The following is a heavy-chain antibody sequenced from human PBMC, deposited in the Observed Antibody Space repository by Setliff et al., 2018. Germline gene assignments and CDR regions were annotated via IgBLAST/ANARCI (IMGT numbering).Heavy chain of an antibody. CDR1: GYNFITFG. Sequence: ASVKVSCKTSGYNFITFGVNWVRQVPGQGFEWMGWISPYNGDANYAQKFQGRVTMTTDTSTGKAYMELRTLSSDDTAVYYCTRGRGPRVVVAGPLDFWGQGTLVTVSS. D-gene: IGHD2-15*01. CDR2: ISPYNGDA. J-gene: IGHJ4*02. V-gene: IGHV1-18*01. CDR3: TRGRGPRVVVAGPLDF.